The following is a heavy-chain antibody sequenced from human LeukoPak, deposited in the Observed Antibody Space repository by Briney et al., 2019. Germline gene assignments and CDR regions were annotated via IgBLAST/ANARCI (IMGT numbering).Heavy chain of an antibody. V-gene: IGHV3-66*01. CDR1: GFTVSTNY. CDR3: ARGIAAAASPDY. Sequence: GGSLRLSCAASGFTVSTNYMSWVRQAPGKGLEWVSGVYSGGSTYYADSVKGRFTISRDNSKNTLYLQMNTLRVEDTAVYYCARGIAAAASPDYWGQGTLVTVSS. J-gene: IGHJ4*02. D-gene: IGHD6-13*01. CDR2: VYSGGST.